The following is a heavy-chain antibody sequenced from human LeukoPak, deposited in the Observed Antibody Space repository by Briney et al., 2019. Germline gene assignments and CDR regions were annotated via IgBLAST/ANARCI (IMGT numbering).Heavy chain of an antibody. D-gene: IGHD3-10*01. CDR2: VDPKDGET. J-gene: IGHJ4*02. Sequence: ASVKVSCKVSGYALTELSIHWVRQAPGKGFERMGGVDPKDGETIYAQNFQDRVTVTDDRYTDTSYMELSGLTSEDTALYYCAGDALVSGGSYYHGFWGQGTLVTVSS. V-gene: IGHV1-24*01. CDR3: AGDALVSGGSYYHGF. CDR1: GYALTELS.